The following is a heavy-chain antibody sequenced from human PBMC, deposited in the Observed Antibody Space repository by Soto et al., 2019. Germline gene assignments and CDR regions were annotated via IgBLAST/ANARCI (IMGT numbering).Heavy chain of an antibody. CDR2: IYYSGST. CDR1: GGSPSSYY. J-gene: IGHJ4*01. CDR3: APPRATRFDY. Sequence: PSETLSLTCTVTGGSPSSYYWGWIRQSPGKGLEWIGYIYYSGSTNYNPSLKSRVTISVDTSKNQFSLKLSSVTAADTAVYYCAPPRATRFDY. D-gene: IGHD1-26*01. V-gene: IGHV4-59*08.